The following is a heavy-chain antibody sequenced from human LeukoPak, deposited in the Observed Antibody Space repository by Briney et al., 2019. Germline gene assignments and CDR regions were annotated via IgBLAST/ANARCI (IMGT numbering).Heavy chain of an antibody. J-gene: IGHJ6*03. D-gene: IGHD4-17*01. CDR3: ARAAYGDYRYYYFYLDV. V-gene: IGHV4-39*01. CDR1: GGSISSSSYY. Sequence: SETLSLTCIVSGGSISSSSYYWGWIRQPPGKGLEWIGTIYYSGNTYYNPSLKSRVTISVDTSKTQFSLKLSSVTAADTAVYYCARAAYGDYRYYYFYLDVWGKGTTVTVSS. CDR2: IYYSGNT.